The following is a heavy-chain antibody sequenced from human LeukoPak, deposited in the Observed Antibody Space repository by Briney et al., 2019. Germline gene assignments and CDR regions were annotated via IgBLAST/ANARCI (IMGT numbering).Heavy chain of an antibody. V-gene: IGHV4-30-4*01. CDR3: ARRSAFPLSSWGFDY. CDR2: IYYSGST. Sequence: SETLSLTCTVSGGSISSGDYYWSWIRQPPGKGLEWIGYIYYSGSTYYNPSLKSRVTISVDTSKNQFSLKLSSVTAADTAVYYCARRSAFPLSSWGFDYWGQGTLVTVSS. CDR1: GGSISSGDYY. J-gene: IGHJ4*02. D-gene: IGHD6-13*01.